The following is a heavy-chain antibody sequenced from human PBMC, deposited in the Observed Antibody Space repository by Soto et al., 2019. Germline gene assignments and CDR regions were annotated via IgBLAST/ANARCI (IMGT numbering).Heavy chain of an antibody. CDR3: ARDKGRVLDFWSGRYPTYYYYGMDV. J-gene: IGHJ6*02. V-gene: IGHV4-31*03. CDR2: IYYSGST. CDR1: GGSISSGGYY. D-gene: IGHD3-3*01. Sequence: SETLSLTCTVSGGSISSGGYYWSWIRQHPGKGLEWIGYIYYSGSTYYNPSLKSRVTISVDTSKNQFSLKLSSVTAADTAVYYCARDKGRVLDFWSGRYPTYYYYGMDVWGQGTTVTVSS.